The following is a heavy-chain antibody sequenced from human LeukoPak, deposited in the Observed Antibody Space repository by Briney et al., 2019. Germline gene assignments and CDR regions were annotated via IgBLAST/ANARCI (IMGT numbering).Heavy chain of an antibody. CDR2: IYHSGST. D-gene: IGHD3-16*01. CDR3: ARETSQKGAHYMDV. J-gene: IGHJ6*03. V-gene: IGHV4-38-2*02. CDR1: GYSISSVYY. Sequence: SETLSLTCTVSGYSISSVYYWGWIRQPPGKGLEWIGNIYHSGSTYYNPSLKSRVTISIDTSKNQFSLKLSSVTAADTAVYYCARETSQKGAHYMDVWGKGTTVTISS.